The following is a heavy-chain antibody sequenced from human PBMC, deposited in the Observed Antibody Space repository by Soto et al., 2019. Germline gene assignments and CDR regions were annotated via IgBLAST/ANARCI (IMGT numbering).Heavy chain of an antibody. CDR1: GDSISNFY. J-gene: IGHJ4*02. CDR3: ARDGRSVGAAYYASSGYYFDY. D-gene: IGHD3-22*01. V-gene: IGHV4-4*07. CDR2: IYLSGIT. Sequence: PSETLSLTCTVCGDSISNFYCSWIRQPAWKGLEWIGRIYLSGITNYNPSLKSGVTMSGDTSKNDFSLNLKSVTAADTAVYYCARDGRSVGAAYYASSGYYFDYGGEG.